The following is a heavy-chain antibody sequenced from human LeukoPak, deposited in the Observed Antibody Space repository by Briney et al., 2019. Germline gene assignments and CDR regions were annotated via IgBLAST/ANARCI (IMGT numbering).Heavy chain of an antibody. D-gene: IGHD3-10*01. CDR3: ARGEFTLPSGDTMYDAFDI. J-gene: IGHJ3*02. CDR2: ISYDGSNK. V-gene: IGHV3-30*03. CDR1: GFTFSSYG. Sequence: GGSLRLSCAASGFTFSSYGMHWVRQAPGKGLEWVAVISYDGSNKYYADSVKGRFTISRDNSKNTLYLQMNSLRAEDTAVYYCARGEFTLPSGDTMYDAFDIWGQGTMVTVSS.